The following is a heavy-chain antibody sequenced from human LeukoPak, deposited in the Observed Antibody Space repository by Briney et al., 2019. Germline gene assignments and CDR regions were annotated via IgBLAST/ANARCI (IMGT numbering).Heavy chain of an antibody. J-gene: IGHJ3*02. Sequence: GGSLRLSCAASGFTFSSYGMSWVRQAPGKGLEWVSAVSGSGGSTYYADSVKGRFTISRDNSKNTLFLQMNSLRAEDTAVYYCAKVPADPSEPLPPHAFDIWGQGTMVTVSS. CDR2: VSGSGGST. CDR1: GFTFSSYG. V-gene: IGHV3-23*01. CDR3: AKVPADPSEPLPPHAFDI. D-gene: IGHD2-2*01.